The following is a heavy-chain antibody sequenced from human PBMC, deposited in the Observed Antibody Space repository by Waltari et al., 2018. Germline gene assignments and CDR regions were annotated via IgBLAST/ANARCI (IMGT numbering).Heavy chain of an antibody. CDR1: GGSISSSSYY. Sequence: QLQLQESGPGLVKPSETLSLTCTVSGGSISSSSYYWGWIRQPPGKGLEWIGSIYYSGRTYYNPSLNSRVTISVDTSKNQFSLKLSSVTAADTAVYYCASISFDYGDYVFYYGMDVWGQGTTVTVSS. D-gene: IGHD4-17*01. J-gene: IGHJ6*02. CDR2: IYYSGRT. CDR3: ASISFDYGDYVFYYGMDV. V-gene: IGHV4-39*01.